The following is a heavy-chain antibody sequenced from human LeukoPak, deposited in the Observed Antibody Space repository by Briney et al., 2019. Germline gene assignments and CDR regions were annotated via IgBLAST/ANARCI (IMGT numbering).Heavy chain of an antibody. Sequence: ASVKVSCKASGYTFTSYDINWVRQATGQGLEWMGWMNPNSGNTGYAQKFQGRVTITRNTSISTAYMELSSLRSEDTAVYYCARGARFRTTGTTKYYYYMDVWGKGTTATVSS. CDR3: ARGARFRTTGTTKYYYYMDV. CDR1: GYTFTSYD. J-gene: IGHJ6*03. CDR2: MNPNSGNT. D-gene: IGHD1-1*01. V-gene: IGHV1-8*03.